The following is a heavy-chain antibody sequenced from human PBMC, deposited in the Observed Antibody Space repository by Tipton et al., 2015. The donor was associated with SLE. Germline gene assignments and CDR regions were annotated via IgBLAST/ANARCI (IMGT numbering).Heavy chain of an antibody. Sequence: TLSLTCTVSGGSISSHYWSWIRQPPGKGLEWIGYIYYSGSTNYNPSLKSRVTISVDTSKNQFSLKLSSVTAADTAVYYCARGYYYDSSGYHYYGMDVWGQGTTVTVSS. V-gene: IGHV4-59*11. CDR3: ARGYYYDSSGYHYYGMDV. CDR2: IYYSGST. CDR1: GGSISSHY. J-gene: IGHJ6*02. D-gene: IGHD3-22*01.